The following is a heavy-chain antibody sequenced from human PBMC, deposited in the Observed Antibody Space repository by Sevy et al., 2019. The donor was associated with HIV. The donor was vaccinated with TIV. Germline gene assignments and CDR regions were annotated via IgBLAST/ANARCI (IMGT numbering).Heavy chain of an antibody. CDR2: IYHCWCT. Sequence: SETLSLTCAVSGYSISSGYYWGWIRQPPGKGLEWFGSIYHCWCTYYNPSLKSRVTISVDTAKNQVFLKLSSVSAADTAVYYCARSGSENYIYYFDFWGQETLVTVSS. CDR3: ARSGSENYIYYFDF. J-gene: IGHJ4*02. CDR1: GYSISSGYY. D-gene: IGHD3-10*01. V-gene: IGHV4-38-2*01.